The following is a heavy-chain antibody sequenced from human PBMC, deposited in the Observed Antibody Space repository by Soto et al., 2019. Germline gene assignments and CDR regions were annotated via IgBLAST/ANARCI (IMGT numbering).Heavy chain of an antibody. D-gene: IGHD6-13*01. CDR2: INRDGSKK. Sequence: EVQLEESGGDLVQPGGSLRLSCAASGFTLSAYWMTWVRQAPGKGLEWVANINRDGSKKYYLDSVRGRFTISRDNVGNSLYLQMDSLIADDTALYYCARDVSPGSSSLYLDAFDIWGQGTMVTVSS. CDR1: GFTLSAYW. CDR3: ARDVSPGSSSLYLDAFDI. J-gene: IGHJ3*02. V-gene: IGHV3-7*05.